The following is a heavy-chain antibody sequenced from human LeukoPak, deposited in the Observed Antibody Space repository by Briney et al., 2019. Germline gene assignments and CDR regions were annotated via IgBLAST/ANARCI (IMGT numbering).Heavy chain of an antibody. CDR1: GFTFSSYW. J-gene: IGHJ4*02. V-gene: IGHV3-7*01. CDR3: AREGDIGLDY. CDR2: IKQDGSEK. Sequence: GGSLRLSXAAPGFTFSSYWISSVRQAPGKGLGWVAHIKQDGSEKYYADSVKGRFTSSRDNAKNSLYLQMNSLRAEETAVYYCAREGDIGLDYWGQGTLVTVSS. D-gene: IGHD5-12*01.